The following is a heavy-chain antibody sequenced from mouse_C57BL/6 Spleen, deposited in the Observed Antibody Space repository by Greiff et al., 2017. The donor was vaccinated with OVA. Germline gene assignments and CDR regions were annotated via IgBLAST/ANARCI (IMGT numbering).Heavy chain of an antibody. J-gene: IGHJ3*01. CDR1: GYAFSSSW. CDR3: ARWGYGSSPFAY. CDR2: IYPGDGDT. V-gene: IGHV1-82*01. D-gene: IGHD1-1*01. Sequence: VKLMESGPELVKPGASVKISCKASGYAFSSSWMNWVKQRPGKGLEWIGRIYPGDGDTNYNGKFKGKATLTADKSSSTAYMQLSSLTSEDSAVYFCARWGYGSSPFAYWGQGTLVTVSA.